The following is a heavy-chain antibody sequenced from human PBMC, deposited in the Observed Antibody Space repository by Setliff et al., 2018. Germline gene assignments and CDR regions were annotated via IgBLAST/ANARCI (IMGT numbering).Heavy chain of an antibody. J-gene: IGHJ1*01. CDR3: ARVDFTMIQGVIGH. CDR2: VYYSGYT. D-gene: IGHD3-10*01. Sequence: SETLSLTCTVSGGSVSSASHYWGWIRQAPGKGMEWIGSVYYSGYTYYKPSLQSRVTMSVDTSKNQFSLKLTSVTAADTAAYYCARVDFTMIQGVIGHWGQGTLVTVSS. CDR1: GGSVSSASHY. V-gene: IGHV4-39*07.